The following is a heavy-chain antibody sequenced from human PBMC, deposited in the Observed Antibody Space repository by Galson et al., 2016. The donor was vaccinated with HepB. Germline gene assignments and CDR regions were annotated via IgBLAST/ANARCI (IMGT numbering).Heavy chain of an antibody. CDR3: ARRLDTQRRIAGWGWGMDV. D-gene: IGHD6-19*01. Sequence: SLRLSCAASGFTVSSNCMSWVRQAPGKGLEWVSLICDGGSANYTDSAKGRFTISRDNGKNSLYLQMSSLRVEDAGVYDCARRLDTQRRIAGWGWGMDVWGQGTTVTVS. CDR2: ICDGGSA. J-gene: IGHJ6*02. V-gene: IGHV3-66*04. CDR1: GFTVSSNC.